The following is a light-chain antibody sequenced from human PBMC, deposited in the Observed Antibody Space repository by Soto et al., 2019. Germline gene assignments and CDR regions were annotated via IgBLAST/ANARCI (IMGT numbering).Light chain of an antibody. CDR2: GAS. CDR1: QSVSSSY. Sequence: EIVLTQSPGTLSLSPGERATLSCRASQSVSSSYLAWYQQKPGQAPRLLIYGASSRATGIPDSFSGSGSGTDFTLTISRLEPEEFAVYYCQQYGRWWSFGQGTKVEIK. V-gene: IGKV3-20*01. CDR3: QQYGRWWS. J-gene: IGKJ1*01.